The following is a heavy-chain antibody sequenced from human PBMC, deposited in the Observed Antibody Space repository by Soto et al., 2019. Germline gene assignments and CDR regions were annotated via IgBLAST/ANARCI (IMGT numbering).Heavy chain of an antibody. Sequence: EVQLVESGGGVVQPGGCLRLSCAASGFTFSSYWMHWVRQAPGKGLVWVSRVNPDGSDTSYADSVKGRFTISRDNAKNTLYLQMNSLRAEDTAVYYCARVAVGSYYFDYWGQGTLLTVSS. V-gene: IGHV3-74*01. D-gene: IGHD6-13*01. CDR3: ARVAVGSYYFDY. CDR2: VNPDGSDT. J-gene: IGHJ4*02. CDR1: GFTFSSYW.